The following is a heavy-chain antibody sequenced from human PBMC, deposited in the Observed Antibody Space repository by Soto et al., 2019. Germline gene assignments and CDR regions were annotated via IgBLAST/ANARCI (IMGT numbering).Heavy chain of an antibody. J-gene: IGHJ6*02. V-gene: IGHV3-11*05. CDR1: GFTFRDYY. CDR2: IDSSTKYT. Sequence: QVQLVESGGGLVRPGGSLRLSCEASGFTFRDYYMTWFRQAPGKGLEWLSYIDSSTKYTNYADSVNGRFTISRENAKNSLYVTMNSLRADDTAVYYCAREYYYAMDVWGQGTMVTVSS. CDR3: AREYYYAMDV.